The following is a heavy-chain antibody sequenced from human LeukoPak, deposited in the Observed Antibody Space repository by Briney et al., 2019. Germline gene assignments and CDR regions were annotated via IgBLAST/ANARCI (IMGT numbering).Heavy chain of an antibody. Sequence: GGSLRLSCAASGFTFSSYSMNWVRQAPGKGLEWVSYISSSSSTIYYADSVKGRLTISRDNAKNSLYLQMNSLRAEDTAVYYCARDLGQYYDTSDNWFDPWGQGTLVTVSS. CDR2: ISSSSSTI. CDR1: GFTFSSYS. CDR3: ARDLGQYYDTSDNWFDP. V-gene: IGHV3-48*01. D-gene: IGHD3-22*01. J-gene: IGHJ5*02.